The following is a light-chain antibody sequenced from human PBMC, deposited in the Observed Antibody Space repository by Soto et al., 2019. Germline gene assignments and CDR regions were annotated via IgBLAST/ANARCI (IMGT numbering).Light chain of an antibody. CDR3: CSYGRSGTLL. Sequence: QSALTQPASVSGSPGQSITISCTGSSADVGRYNLVSWYQQFPAKAPKLMIYEGSERPSGVSDRFSGSQSGNTASLTISGLQTEDEADYYCCSYGRSGTLLFGGGTKVTVL. V-gene: IGLV2-23*01. CDR1: SADVGRYNL. CDR2: EGS. J-gene: IGLJ2*01.